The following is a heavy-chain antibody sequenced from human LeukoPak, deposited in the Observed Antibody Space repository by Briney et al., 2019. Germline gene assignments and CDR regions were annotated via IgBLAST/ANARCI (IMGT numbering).Heavy chain of an antibody. CDR3: ARGRIQLWLKRSWFDP. Sequence: GASVNVSCKASGYTFTSYAMNWVRQAPGQGLEWMGWINTNTGNPTYAQGFTGRFVFSLDTSVSTAYLQISSLKAEDTAVYYCARGRIQLWLKRSWFDPWGQGTLVTVSS. D-gene: IGHD5-18*01. CDR1: GYTFTSYA. CDR2: INTNTGNP. V-gene: IGHV7-4-1*02. J-gene: IGHJ5*02.